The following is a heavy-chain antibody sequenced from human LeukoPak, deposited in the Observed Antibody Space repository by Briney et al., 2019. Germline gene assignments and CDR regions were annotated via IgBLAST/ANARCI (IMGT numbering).Heavy chain of an antibody. V-gene: IGHV3-23*01. CDR1: GITLSNYG. D-gene: IGHD3-10*01. J-gene: IGHJ4*02. CDR3: AKRGVVIRVFLVGFHKEAYYFDS. Sequence: GGSLRLSWAVSGITLSNYGMSWVRQAPGKGLEWVAGLSGSGGGTNYADSVQGRFTISRDNPKNTLYLQMNSLRAEDTAVYFCAKRGVVIRVFLVGFHKEAYYFDSWGQGALVTVSS. CDR2: LSGSGGGT.